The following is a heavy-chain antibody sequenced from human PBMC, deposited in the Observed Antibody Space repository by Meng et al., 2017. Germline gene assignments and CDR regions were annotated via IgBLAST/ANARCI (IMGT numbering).Heavy chain of an antibody. CDR2: ISAYNGNT. CDR3: ARANYYDSSGYPL. D-gene: IGHD3-22*01. V-gene: IGHV1-18*01. Sequence: QVRLVQCGGEGRKPGASVKVSCKASGYTFSSYGISWVRQAPGQGLEWMGWISAYNGNTNYAQKLQGRVTMTTDTSTSTAYMELRSLRSDDTAVYYCARANYYDSSGYPLWGQGTLVTVSS. CDR1: GYTFSSYG. J-gene: IGHJ4*02.